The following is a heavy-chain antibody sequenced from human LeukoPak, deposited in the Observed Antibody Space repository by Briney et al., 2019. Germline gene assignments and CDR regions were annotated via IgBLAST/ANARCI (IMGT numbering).Heavy chain of an antibody. CDR2: IIPIFGTA. Sequence: SVKVSCKASGGTFSSYAISWVRQAPGQGLEWMGRIIPIFGTANYAQKFQGRVTITTDESTSTAYIELSSLRSEDTAVYYCARGLAYCGGDCYSNYYYMDVWGKGTTVTVSS. J-gene: IGHJ6*03. D-gene: IGHD2-21*02. CDR1: GGTFSSYA. V-gene: IGHV1-69*05. CDR3: ARGLAYCGGDCYSNYYYMDV.